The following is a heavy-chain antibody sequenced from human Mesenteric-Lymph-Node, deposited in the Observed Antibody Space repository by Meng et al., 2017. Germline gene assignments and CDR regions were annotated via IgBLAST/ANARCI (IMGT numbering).Heavy chain of an antibody. CDR1: GVSISSGGYY. Sequence: SETLSLTCTVSGVSISSGGYYWSWIRQPPGKGLEWIGYIYYSGSTNYNPSLKSRVTISVDTSKNQFSLKLSSVTAADTAVYYCARVYSSGWYYRPTPNNHFDYWGQGTLVTVSS. CDR2: IYYSGST. CDR3: ARVYSSGWYYRPTPNNHFDY. D-gene: IGHD6-19*01. J-gene: IGHJ4*02. V-gene: IGHV4-61*08.